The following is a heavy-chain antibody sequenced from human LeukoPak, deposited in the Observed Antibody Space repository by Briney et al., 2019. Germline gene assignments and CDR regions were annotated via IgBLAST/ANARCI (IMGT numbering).Heavy chain of an antibody. CDR2: IRYDGSNK. V-gene: IGHV3-30*02. CDR3: AKGDCSGTICYRGFDY. J-gene: IGHJ4*02. CDR1: GFIFSNYG. D-gene: IGHD2-2*02. Sequence: GGSLRLSCAASGFIFSNYGMHWVRQAPGKGLEWVAFIRYDGSNKYYTDSVKGRFTISRDNSKNTLYLQMNSLRAEDTAVYYCAKGDCSGTICYRGFDYWGQGTLVTVSS.